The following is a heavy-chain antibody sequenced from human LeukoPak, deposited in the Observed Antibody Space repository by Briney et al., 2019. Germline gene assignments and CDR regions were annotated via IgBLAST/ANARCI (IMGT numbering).Heavy chain of an antibody. CDR1: GGSISSYY. D-gene: IGHD6-13*01. J-gene: IGHJ5*02. CDR3: ARGKSSSWANWFDP. CDR2: IYYSGST. V-gene: IGHV4-59*01. Sequence: SETLSLTCTVSGGSISSYYWSWIRQPPGKGLEWIGYIYYSGSTIYNPSLKSRVTISVDTSKNQFSLKLSSVTAADTAVYYCARGKSSSWANWFDPWGQGTLVTVSS.